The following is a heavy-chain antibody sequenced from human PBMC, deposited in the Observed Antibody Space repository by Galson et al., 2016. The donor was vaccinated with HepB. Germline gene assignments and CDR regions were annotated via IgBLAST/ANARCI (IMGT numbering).Heavy chain of an antibody. J-gene: IGHJ4*02. CDR1: GFTFDDYA. V-gene: IGHV3-9*01. Sequence: SLRLSCAASGFTFDDYAMHWVRQAPGKGLEWVSDIGWNSGYKAYVDSVKGRFTISRDSAKNSLYLQMTSLRAEDTALYYCAIGRGSGITAAVGNFWGQGTLVTVSS. CDR2: IGWNSGYK. D-gene: IGHD6-13*01. CDR3: AIGRGSGITAAVGNF.